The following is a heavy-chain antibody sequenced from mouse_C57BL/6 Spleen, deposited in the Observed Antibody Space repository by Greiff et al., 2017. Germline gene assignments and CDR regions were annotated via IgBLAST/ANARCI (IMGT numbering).Heavy chain of an antibody. J-gene: IGHJ1*03. CDR2: IGPGSGST. D-gene: IGHD1-1*01. CDR3: ASPPYYYGSSPWYFDV. Sequence: QVQLQQSGAELVKPGASVKISCKASGYTFTDYYINWVQQRPGQGLEWIGKIGPGSGSTYYNEKFKGKATLTADKSSSTAYMQLSSLTSEDSAVYFCASPPYYYGSSPWYFDVWGTGTTVTVSS. V-gene: IGHV1-77*01. CDR1: GYTFTDYY.